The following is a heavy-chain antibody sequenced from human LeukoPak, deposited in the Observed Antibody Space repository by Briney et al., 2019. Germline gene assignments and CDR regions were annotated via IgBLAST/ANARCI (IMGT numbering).Heavy chain of an antibody. CDR2: ISSSSSYI. V-gene: IGHV3-21*01. CDR1: GFTFSSYS. CDR3: SLQSSSRSPFDP. J-gene: IGHJ5*02. Sequence: GGSLRLSCAASGFTFSSYSMNWVRQAPGKGLEWVSSISSSSSYIYYADSVKGRFTISRDNAKNSLYLQMNSLRAEDTTVYYCSLQSSSRSPFDPWGQGTLVTVSS. D-gene: IGHD6-13*01.